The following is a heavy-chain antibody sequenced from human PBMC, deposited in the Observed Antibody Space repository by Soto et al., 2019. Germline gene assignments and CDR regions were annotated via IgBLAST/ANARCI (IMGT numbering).Heavy chain of an antibody. CDR1: GFTFSDYG. CDR3: AQDRGCSGSTCYQAY. D-gene: IGHD2-2*01. J-gene: IGHJ4*02. V-gene: IGHV3-23*01. Sequence: GGSLRLSCAASGFTFSDYGLSWVRQAPGKGLEWVSSISGSRGSTTYYAGSVKGRFTISRDNSKNTLYLQMNNLRVEDTAVYYCAQDRGCSGSTCYQAYWGPGTLVTVSS. CDR2: ISGSRGSTT.